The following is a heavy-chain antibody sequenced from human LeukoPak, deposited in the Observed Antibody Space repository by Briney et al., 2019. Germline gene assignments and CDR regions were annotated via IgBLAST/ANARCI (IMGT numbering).Heavy chain of an antibody. CDR3: TTDEDWNYARKDV. Sequence: GGSLRLSCAASGFTVSNTYMSWVRQAPGKGLEWVSLIYSGGGTYSADSVKGRFTISRDDSKSTLYLHMNSLKIEDTAVYYCTTDEDWNYARKDVWGQGATVIVSS. CDR2: IYSGGGT. V-gene: IGHV3-53*01. CDR1: GFTVSNTY. D-gene: IGHD1-7*01. J-gene: IGHJ6*02.